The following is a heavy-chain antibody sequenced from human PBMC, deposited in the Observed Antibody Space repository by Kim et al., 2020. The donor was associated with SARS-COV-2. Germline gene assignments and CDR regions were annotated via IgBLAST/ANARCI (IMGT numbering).Heavy chain of an antibody. J-gene: IGHJ4*02. CDR1: GGSISSSSYY. CDR2: IYYSGST. D-gene: IGHD3-10*01. Sequence: SETLSLTCTVSGGSISSSSYYWGWIRQPPGKGLEWIGSIYYSGSTYYNPSLKSRVTISVDTSKNLFSLKLSSVTAADTAVYYCASTVYYYGSGTNVFDYWGQGTLVTVSS. CDR3: ASTVYYYGSGTNVFDY. V-gene: IGHV4-39*01.